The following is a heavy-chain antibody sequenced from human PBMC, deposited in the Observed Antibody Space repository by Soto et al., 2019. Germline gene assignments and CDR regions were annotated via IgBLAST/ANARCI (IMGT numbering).Heavy chain of an antibody. J-gene: IGHJ2*01. CDR3: ARPMWRDDYNWGYFDL. Sequence: QVQLVESGGGVVQPGRSLRLSCAASGFTFSSYAMHWVRQAPGKRLEWVAVISYDGSNKYYADSVKGRFTISRDNSKNTLYLQMNSLRTEDTAVYYCARPMWRDDYNWGYFDLWGRGTLVTVSS. V-gene: IGHV3-30-3*01. D-gene: IGHD4-4*01. CDR2: ISYDGSNK. CDR1: GFTFSSYA.